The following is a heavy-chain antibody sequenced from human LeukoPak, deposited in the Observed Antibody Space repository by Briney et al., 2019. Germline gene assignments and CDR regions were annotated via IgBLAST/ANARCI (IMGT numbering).Heavy chain of an antibody. V-gene: IGHV3-15*01. CDR3: TTAYYDFWSGYVKPFDP. J-gene: IGHJ5*02. CDR1: GFTFSNAW. CDR2: IKSKTDGGTT. Sequence: GGSLRLSCAVSGFTFSNAWMTWVRQAPGKGLEWVGHIKSKTDGGTTDYAAPVKGRFTISRDDSKNTLYLQMNSLKTEDTAVYYCTTAYYDFWSGYVKPFDPWGQGTLVTVSS. D-gene: IGHD3-3*01.